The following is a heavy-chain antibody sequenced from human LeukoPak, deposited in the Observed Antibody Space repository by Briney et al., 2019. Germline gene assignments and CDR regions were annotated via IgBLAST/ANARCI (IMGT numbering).Heavy chain of an antibody. CDR2: ISAYNGNT. CDR1: GYTFISYG. Sequence: ASVKVSCKASGYTFISYGISWVRQAPGQGLEWMGWISAYNGNTNYAQKLQGRVTMTTDTSTSTAYMELRSLRSDDTAVYYCARPDDRGDWFDPWGQGTLVTVSS. D-gene: IGHD1-14*01. CDR3: ARPDDRGDWFDP. V-gene: IGHV1-18*01. J-gene: IGHJ5*02.